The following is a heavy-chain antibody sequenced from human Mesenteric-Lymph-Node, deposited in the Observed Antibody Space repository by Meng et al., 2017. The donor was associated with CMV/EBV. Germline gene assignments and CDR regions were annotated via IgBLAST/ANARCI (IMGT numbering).Heavy chain of an antibody. J-gene: IGHJ4*02. Sequence: ASVKVSCKASGDSLNNYAINWVRQAPGQGLEWMGWINVDNGATHCAQRFQVRVTMTRDTSMTTAFMELSGLTSDDTAVYYCARSNPIDYWGQGTLVTVSP. CDR3: ARSNPIDY. CDR1: GDSLNNYA. D-gene: IGHD1-14*01. V-gene: IGHV1-2*02. CDR2: INVDNGAT.